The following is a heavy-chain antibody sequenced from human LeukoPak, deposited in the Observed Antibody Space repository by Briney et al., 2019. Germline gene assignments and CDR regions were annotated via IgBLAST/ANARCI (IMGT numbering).Heavy chain of an antibody. D-gene: IGHD1-26*01. CDR2: IYYSGGT. V-gene: IGHV4-31*03. CDR1: GGSISSGGYY. CDR3: ARDSGTYYGPFDY. Sequence: SETLSLTCTVSGGSISSGGYYWSWIRQHPGKGLEWIGYIYYSGGTFYNPSLKSRVTISLDTSKNQFPLQLSSVTAADTAMYYCARDSGTYYGPFDYWGQGTLVTVSS. J-gene: IGHJ4*02.